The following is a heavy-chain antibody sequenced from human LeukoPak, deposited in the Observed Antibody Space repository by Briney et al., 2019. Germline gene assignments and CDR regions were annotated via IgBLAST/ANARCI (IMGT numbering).Heavy chain of an antibody. CDR2: IYYSGST. CDR1: GGSISSGGYY. V-gene: IGHV4-31*03. D-gene: IGHD1-26*01. J-gene: IGHJ6*03. Sequence: SETLSLTCTVSGGSISSGGYYWSWIRQHPGKGLEWIGYIYYSGSTYYNPSLKSRVTISVDTSKNQFSLKLSSVTAADTAVYYCARTGAGYYYYYMDVWGKGTTVTVSS. CDR3: ARTGAGYYYYYMDV.